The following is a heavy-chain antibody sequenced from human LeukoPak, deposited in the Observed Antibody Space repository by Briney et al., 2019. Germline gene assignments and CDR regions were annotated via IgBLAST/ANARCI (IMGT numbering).Heavy chain of an antibody. V-gene: IGHV1-24*01. J-gene: IGHJ4*02. CDR3: ATVRWELLRKGYFDY. D-gene: IGHD1-26*01. CDR1: GYTLTELS. CDR2: FDPEEGET. Sequence: ASVKVSCKVSGYTLTELSMHWVRQAPGKGLEGMGGFDPEEGETIYAQKFQGRVTMTEDTSTDTAYMELSSLRSEDPAVYYCATVRWELLRKGYFDYWGQGTLVTVSS.